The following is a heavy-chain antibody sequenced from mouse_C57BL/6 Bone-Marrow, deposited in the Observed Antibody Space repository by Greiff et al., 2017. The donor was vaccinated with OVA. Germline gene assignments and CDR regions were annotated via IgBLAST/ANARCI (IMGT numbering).Heavy chain of an antibody. CDR3: ANDYERHFDD. CDR2: IDPTSGST. CDR1: GYTFTSYW. J-gene: IGHJ1*03. D-gene: IGHD2-4*01. V-gene: IGHV1-64*01. Sequence: QVQLQQPGAELVKPGASVKLSCKASGYTFTSYWMHWVKQRPGQGLEWIGIIDPTSGSTNYNEKFKGKATLTVDKASSTAYMQLSSLTSEDSAVDYCANDYERHFDDWGTGTTVTVSS.